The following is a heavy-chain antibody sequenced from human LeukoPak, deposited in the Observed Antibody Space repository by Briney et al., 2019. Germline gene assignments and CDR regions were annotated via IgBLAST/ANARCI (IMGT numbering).Heavy chain of an antibody. D-gene: IGHD3-3*01. Sequence: SESLSLTCTVSGYSISRYYWSWIRQPPGKGLEWVGYIYYRGSTNYNPSLKSRVTISGDTSKNQFSLKLNYVTAADTAIYYCARMYYDFWSVPSMFDYWGQGTLVTVSS. V-gene: IGHV4-59*01. CDR3: ARMYYDFWSVPSMFDY. CDR1: GYSISRYY. CDR2: IYYRGST. J-gene: IGHJ4*02.